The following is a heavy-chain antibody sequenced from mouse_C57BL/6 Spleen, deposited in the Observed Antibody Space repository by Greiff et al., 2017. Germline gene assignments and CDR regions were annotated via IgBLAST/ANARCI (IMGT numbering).Heavy chain of an antibody. CDR2: ISDGGSYT. CDR3: ARDLYDYDGY. CDR1: GFTFSSYA. Sequence: EVQRVESGGGLVKPGGSLKLSCAASGFTFSSYAMSWVRQTPEKRLEWVATISDGGSYTYYPDNVKGRFTISRDNAKNNLYLQMSHLKSEDTAMYYCARDLYDYDGYWGQGTTLTVSS. V-gene: IGHV5-4*01. D-gene: IGHD2-4*01. J-gene: IGHJ2*01.